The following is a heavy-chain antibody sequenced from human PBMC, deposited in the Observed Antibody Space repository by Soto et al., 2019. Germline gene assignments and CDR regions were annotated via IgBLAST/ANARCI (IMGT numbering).Heavy chain of an antibody. D-gene: IGHD3-9*01. CDR2: IYTSGST. CDR3: ARSGIAYYDILTGYPTPTTVFGMDV. CDR1: GGSISSYY. V-gene: IGHV4-4*07. Sequence: SETLSLTXTVSGGSISSYYWSWIRQPAGKGLEWIGRIYTSGSTNYNPSLKSRVTMSVDTSKNQFSLKLSSVTAADTAVYYCARSGIAYYDILTGYPTPTTVFGMDVWGQGTTVTVSS. J-gene: IGHJ6*02.